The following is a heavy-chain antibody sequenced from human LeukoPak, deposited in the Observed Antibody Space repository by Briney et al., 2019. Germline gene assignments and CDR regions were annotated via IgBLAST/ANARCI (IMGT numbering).Heavy chain of an antibody. CDR2: ISGSGGST. J-gene: IGHJ4*02. Sequence: GGSLRLSCAASGFTFSSYAMSRVRQAPGKGLEWVSAISGSGGSTYYADSVKGRFTISRDNSKNTLYLQMNSLRAEDTAVYYCANGELLGTFDYWGQGTLVTVSS. CDR3: ANGELLGTFDY. CDR1: GFTFSSYA. V-gene: IGHV3-23*01. D-gene: IGHD1-26*01.